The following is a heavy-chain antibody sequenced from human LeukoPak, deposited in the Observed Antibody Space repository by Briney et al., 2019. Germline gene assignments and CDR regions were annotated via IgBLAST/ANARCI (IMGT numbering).Heavy chain of an antibody. D-gene: IGHD3-3*01. V-gene: IGHV1-2*02. CDR1: GYTFTGYY. Sequence: ASVKVSCKASGYTFTGYYMHWVRQAPGQGLEWMGWINPNSGGTNYAQKFQGRVTMTRDTSISTAYMELSRLRSDDTAVYYCASTPLADDFWSGYSPFDYWGQGTLVTVSS. CDR3: ASTPLADDFWSGYSPFDY. J-gene: IGHJ4*02. CDR2: INPNSGGT.